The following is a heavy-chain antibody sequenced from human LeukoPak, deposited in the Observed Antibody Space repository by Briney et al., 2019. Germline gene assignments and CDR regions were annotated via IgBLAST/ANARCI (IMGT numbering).Heavy chain of an antibody. J-gene: IGHJ6*02. CDR1: GFTFSSYD. CDR2: IGTAGDT. Sequence: GGSLRLYCAASGFTFSSYDMHWVRQATGKGLEWVSAIGTAGDTYYPGSVKGRFTISRENAKNSLYLQMNSLRAGDTAVYYCARQLPGNYYYYYGMDVWGQGTTVTVSS. D-gene: IGHD2-2*01. CDR3: ARQLPGNYYYYYGMDV. V-gene: IGHV3-13*04.